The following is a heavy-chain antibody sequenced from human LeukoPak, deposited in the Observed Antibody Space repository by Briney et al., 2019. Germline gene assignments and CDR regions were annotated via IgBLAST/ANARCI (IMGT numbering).Heavy chain of an antibody. D-gene: IGHD3-22*01. CDR2: IKQDGSEK. J-gene: IGHJ4*02. Sequence: PGGSLRLSCGASGFXFSSYWISWVRQAPGKGLEWVANIKQDGSEKYYVDSVKGRFTISRDNAKNSLYLQMNSLRAEDTAVYYCARYYYDSSGYYCYFDYWGQGTLVTVSS. CDR3: ARYYYDSSGYYCYFDY. V-gene: IGHV3-7*04. CDR1: GFXFSSYW.